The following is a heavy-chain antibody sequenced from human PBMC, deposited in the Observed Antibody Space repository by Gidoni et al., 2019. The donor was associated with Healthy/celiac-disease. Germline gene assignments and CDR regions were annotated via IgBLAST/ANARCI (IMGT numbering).Heavy chain of an antibody. Sequence: EVQLVESGGGWVQPGRSLRLSCTASGFTFGDYAMSWVRQAPGKGLEWVGFIRSKAYGGTTEYAASVKGRFTISRDDSKSIAYLQMNSLKTEDTAVYYCTRGPPYYYDSSGYYYYFDYWGQGTLVTVSS. CDR2: IRSKAYGGTT. V-gene: IGHV3-49*04. J-gene: IGHJ4*02. CDR3: TRGPPYYYDSSGYYYYFDY. CDR1: GFTFGDYA. D-gene: IGHD3-22*01.